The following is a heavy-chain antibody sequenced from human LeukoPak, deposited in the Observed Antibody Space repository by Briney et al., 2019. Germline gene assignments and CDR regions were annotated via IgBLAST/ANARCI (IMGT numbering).Heavy chain of an antibody. CDR2: ITGSGGST. V-gene: IGHV3-23*01. J-gene: IGHJ6*02. Sequence: GGSLSLSCAASGFTFTSYVMSWGRPAPGKGLEWVSDITGSGGSTYYADSEKGRFTISRDNSKNTLYLQMNSLRAEDTAVYYCAKKGDNYDYGMDVWGQGTTVTVSS. CDR3: AKKGDNYDYGMDV. CDR1: GFTFTSYV. D-gene: IGHD2-21*02.